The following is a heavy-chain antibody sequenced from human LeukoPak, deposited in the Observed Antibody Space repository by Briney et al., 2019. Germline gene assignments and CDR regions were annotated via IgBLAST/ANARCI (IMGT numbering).Heavy chain of an antibody. J-gene: IGHJ4*02. CDR1: GFHLSSNY. V-gene: IGHV3-53*01. Sequence: GGSLSLSCAACGFHLSSNYLRWVRPAPAKGRRWVSVIYRAGSTYYAESVPGRFTLYSDNSNNTLYLQMTSLRAEDKAVYYCAAVVVKMRGNDYWCQGTLVTVSS. CDR2: IYRAGST. CDR3: AAVVVKMRGNDY. D-gene: IGHD2-21*01.